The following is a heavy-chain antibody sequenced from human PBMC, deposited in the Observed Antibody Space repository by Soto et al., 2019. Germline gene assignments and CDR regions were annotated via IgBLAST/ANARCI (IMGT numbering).Heavy chain of an antibody. V-gene: IGHV5-51*01. CDR1: GYSFTNFW. CDR3: ASSHIAAAPYGMDV. Sequence: GESLKISCKGSGYSFTNFWIGWVRQMPGKGLECMGTIYPGDSDTRYSPSFQGQVTISADKSITTAYLQWSSLKASDTAIYYCASSHIAAAPYGMDVWGQGTTVTVSS. J-gene: IGHJ6*02. CDR2: IYPGDSDT. D-gene: IGHD6-13*01.